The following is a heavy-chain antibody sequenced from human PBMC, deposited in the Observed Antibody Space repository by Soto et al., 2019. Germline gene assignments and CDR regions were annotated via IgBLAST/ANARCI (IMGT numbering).Heavy chain of an antibody. D-gene: IGHD3-10*01. CDR1: GGSMSGYY. Sequence: QVQLQESGPGLVKPSETLSLTCTVSGGSMSGYYWRWIRQPPGKGLEWIGYIHDSGSTNYNPSLKSRVTISVDTSKNQISLKLSSVTAADTAVYYCASTGSGSSDYWGQGTLVTVSS. J-gene: IGHJ4*02. CDR2: IHDSGST. CDR3: ASTGSGSSDY. V-gene: IGHV4-59*01.